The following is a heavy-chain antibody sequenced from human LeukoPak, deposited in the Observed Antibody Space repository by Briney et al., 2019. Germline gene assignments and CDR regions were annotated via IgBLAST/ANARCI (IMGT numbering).Heavy chain of an antibody. CDR3: ASSNYDILTGHPFDY. V-gene: IGHV1-69*04. CDR2: IIPILGIA. D-gene: IGHD3-9*01. J-gene: IGHJ4*02. Sequence: SVKVSCKASGGTFSSYAISWVRQAPGQGLEWMGRIIPILGIANYAQKFQGRVTITADKSTSTSYMELSSLRSEDTAVYYCASSNYDILTGHPFDYWGQGTLVTVSS. CDR1: GGTFSSYA.